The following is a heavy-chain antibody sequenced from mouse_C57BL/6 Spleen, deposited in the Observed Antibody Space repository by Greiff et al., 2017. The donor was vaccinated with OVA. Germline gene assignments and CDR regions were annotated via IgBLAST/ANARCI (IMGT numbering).Heavy chain of an antibody. CDR2: IHPNSGST. V-gene: IGHV1-64*01. J-gene: IGHJ2*01. D-gene: IGHD6-1*01. CDR1: GYTFTSYW. Sequence: QVQLQQPGTELVKPGASVKLSCKASGYTFTSYWMHWVKQRPGQGLEWIGMIHPNSGSTNYNEKFKSKATLTVDKSSCTAYMQLSSLTSEDSAVYYCARSPTPSYFDYWGQGTTLTVSS. CDR3: ARSPTPSYFDY.